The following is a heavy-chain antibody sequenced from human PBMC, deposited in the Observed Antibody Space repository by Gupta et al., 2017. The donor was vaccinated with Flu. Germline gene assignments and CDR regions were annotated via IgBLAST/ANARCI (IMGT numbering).Heavy chain of an antibody. J-gene: IGHJ4*02. V-gene: IGHV3-23*01. Sequence: ITNNGARTHYADSVKGRFTISGDNSQNTVYLQMNSLRAEDTAVYYCAILNSKTWYAGYYFDYWGQGTLVTASS. CDR3: AILNSKTWYAGYYFDY. D-gene: IGHD2-2*01. CDR2: ITNNGART.